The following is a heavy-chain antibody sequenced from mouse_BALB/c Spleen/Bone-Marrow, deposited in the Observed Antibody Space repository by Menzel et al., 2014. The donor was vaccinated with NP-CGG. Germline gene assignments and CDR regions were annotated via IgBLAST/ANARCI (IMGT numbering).Heavy chain of an antibody. Sequence: VKLQESGAELAKPGASVMMSCKASGHTFTSYWMHWVKRRPGQALEWIGYINPSTGYTEFNQKFKDRATLTADKSSSSAYMHLSSLASEDASVYYCARGATVVARCFDSWGQGTTLTVSS. J-gene: IGHJ2*01. D-gene: IGHD1-1*01. CDR3: ARGATVVARCFDS. V-gene: IGHV1-7*01. CDR2: INPSTGYT. CDR1: GHTFTSYW.